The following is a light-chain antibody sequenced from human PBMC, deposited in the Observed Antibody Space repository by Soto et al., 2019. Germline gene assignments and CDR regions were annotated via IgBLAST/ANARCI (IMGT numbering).Light chain of an antibody. Sequence: QSVLTQPPSASGSPGQSVTISCTGTSSDVGGYDYVSWYQQHTGKAPKLIIYEVIKRPSGVPNRFSGSKSGNTASLTVSGLQAEDEAEYYCSSYAGSQNLIFGGGTKVTVL. CDR1: SSDVGGYDY. CDR2: EVI. J-gene: IGLJ2*01. CDR3: SSYAGSQNLI. V-gene: IGLV2-8*01.